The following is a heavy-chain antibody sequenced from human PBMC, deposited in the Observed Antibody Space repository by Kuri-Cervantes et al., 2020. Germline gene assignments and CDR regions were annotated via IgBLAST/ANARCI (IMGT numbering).Heavy chain of an antibody. J-gene: IGHJ3*02. D-gene: IGHD6-19*01. Sequence: GGSLRLCCAASGFTFNNYAMQWVRQRTGEGLEWVSGISWNGGTIGYADSVKGRFTISRDNAKKSLYLQMNSLRAEDTALYYCAKVSGQWLLLGAFDIWGQGTMVTVSS. CDR1: GFTFNNYA. V-gene: IGHV3-9*01. CDR3: AKVSGQWLLLGAFDI. CDR2: ISWNGGTI.